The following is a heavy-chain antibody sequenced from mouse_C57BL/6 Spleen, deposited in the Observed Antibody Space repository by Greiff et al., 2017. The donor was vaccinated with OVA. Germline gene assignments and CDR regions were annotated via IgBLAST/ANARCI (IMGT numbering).Heavy chain of an antibody. D-gene: IGHD4-1*01. V-gene: IGHV5-16*01. CDR2: INYDGSST. Sequence: EVQLVESEGGLVQPGSSMKLSCTASGFTFSDYYMAWVRQVPEKGLEWVANINYDGSSTYYLDSLKSRFIISRDNAKNILYLQMSSLKSEDTATYYCARGNWEGDFDVWGTGTTVTVSS. CDR1: GFTFSDYY. J-gene: IGHJ1*03. CDR3: ARGNWEGDFDV.